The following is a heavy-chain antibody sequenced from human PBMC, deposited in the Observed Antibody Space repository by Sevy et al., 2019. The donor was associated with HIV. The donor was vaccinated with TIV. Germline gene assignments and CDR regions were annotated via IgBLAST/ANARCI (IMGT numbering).Heavy chain of an antibody. CDR1: GYSFTSYW. V-gene: IGHV5-10-1*01. Sequence: GESLKISCKGSGYSFTSYWISWVRQMPGKGLEWMGRIDPSDSYTNYSPSFQGHVTISADKSISTAYLQWSSLKASDTAMYYCALALSYYYGSGSYYNRNYYYGMDVWAQGTTVTVSS. CDR2: IDPSDSYT. CDR3: ALALSYYYGSGSYYNRNYYYGMDV. J-gene: IGHJ6*01. D-gene: IGHD3-10*01.